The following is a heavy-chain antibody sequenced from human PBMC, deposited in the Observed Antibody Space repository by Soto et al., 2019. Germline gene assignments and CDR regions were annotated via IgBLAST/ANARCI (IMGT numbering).Heavy chain of an antibody. D-gene: IGHD3-9*01. CDR3: ARHPTDVLRYFDWTDYYYYYMDV. CDR1: GGSISSSSYY. V-gene: IGHV4-39*01. Sequence: SETLSLTCTVSGGSISSSSYYWGWIRQPPGKGLEWIGSIYYSGSTYYNPSLKSRVTISVDTSKNQFSLKLSSVTAADTAVYYCARHPTDVLRYFDWTDYYYYYMDVWGKGTTVTVSS. J-gene: IGHJ6*03. CDR2: IYYSGST.